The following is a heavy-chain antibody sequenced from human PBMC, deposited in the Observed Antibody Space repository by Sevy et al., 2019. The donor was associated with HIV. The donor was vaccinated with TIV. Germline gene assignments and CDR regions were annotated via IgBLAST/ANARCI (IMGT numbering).Heavy chain of an antibody. CDR3: AGRDGSGLYYFDY. CDR1: GYTFTSYG. V-gene: IGHV1-18*04. Sequence: ASVKVSCKASGYTFTSYGISWVRQAPGQGLEWMGWISAYNGNTNYAQKLQGRVTMTTDTSTGTAYMELRSLRSYDTARYYWAGRDGSGLYYFDYWGQGTLVTVSS. CDR2: ISAYNGNT. J-gene: IGHJ4*02. D-gene: IGHD6-19*01.